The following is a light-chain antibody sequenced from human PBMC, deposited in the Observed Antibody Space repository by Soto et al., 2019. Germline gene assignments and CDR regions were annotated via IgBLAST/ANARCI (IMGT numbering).Light chain of an antibody. J-gene: IGKJ2*01. CDR1: QSVRSSY. CDR2: GAS. CDR3: QQYGNSPVD. Sequence: EIVLTQSPGTLSLSPGERATLSCRASQSVRSSYLAWYQQKPGQAPRLLIYGASSRATGIPDRFSGSGSGTDFTLTISRLEPEDFAVYYCQQYGNSPVDFGQGTKLEIK. V-gene: IGKV3-20*01.